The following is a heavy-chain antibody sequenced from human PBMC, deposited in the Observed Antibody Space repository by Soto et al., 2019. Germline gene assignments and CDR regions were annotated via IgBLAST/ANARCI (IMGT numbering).Heavy chain of an antibody. CDR2: ISWDGGST. D-gene: IGHD3-16*02. J-gene: IGHJ6*02. CDR3: AKDISGGVIVPYYYGMDV. V-gene: IGHV3-43D*04. CDR1: GFTFDDYA. Sequence: AGGSLRLSCAASGFTFDDYAMHWVRQAPGKGLEWVSLISWDGGSTYYADSVKGRFTISRDNSKNSLYLQMNSLRAEDTALYYCAKDISGGVIVPYYYGMDVWGQGTTVTVS.